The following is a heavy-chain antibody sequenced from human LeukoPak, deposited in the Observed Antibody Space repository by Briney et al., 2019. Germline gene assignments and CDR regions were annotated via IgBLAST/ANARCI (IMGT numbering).Heavy chain of an antibody. J-gene: IGHJ4*02. Sequence: GGSLRLSCAASGFTVSSNYMSWVRQGPGKGLECVSVISNDGDTYYADSVKGRFTISRDTSKNTVSLQMNSLRAEDTAVYYCAKDRSIGTYYTFDHWGQGTLVTVSS. CDR2: ISNDGDT. CDR1: GFTVSSNY. D-gene: IGHD1-26*01. CDR3: AKDRSIGTYYTFDH. V-gene: IGHV3-53*01.